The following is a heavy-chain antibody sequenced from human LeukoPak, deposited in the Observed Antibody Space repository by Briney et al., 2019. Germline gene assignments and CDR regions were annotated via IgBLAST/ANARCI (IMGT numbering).Heavy chain of an antibody. V-gene: IGHV4-59*08. CDR2: IYYSGST. Sequence: SETLSLTCAVSGGSISNYYWSWIRQPPGKGLEWIGYIYYSGSTNYNPSLKSRVTISVDTSKNQFSLKLSSVTAADTAVYYCARQKVKYYFDYWGQGTLVTVSS. CDR3: ARQKVKYYFDY. CDR1: GGSISNYY. J-gene: IGHJ4*02.